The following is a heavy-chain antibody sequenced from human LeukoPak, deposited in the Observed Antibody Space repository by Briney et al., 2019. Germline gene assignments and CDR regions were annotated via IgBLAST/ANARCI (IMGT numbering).Heavy chain of an antibody. CDR2: VNPNNGVT. Sequence: ASVRVSCKASEDTFTGYYIHWVRQAPGQGLEWMGWVNPNNGVTEYAQEFQGRVTMTRDTSLSTAYMELSRLRSDDTAVYYCASHYYYDSSGYSDWGQGTLVTVSS. J-gene: IGHJ4*02. CDR3: ASHYYYDSSGYSD. CDR1: EDTFTGYY. D-gene: IGHD3-22*01. V-gene: IGHV1-2*02.